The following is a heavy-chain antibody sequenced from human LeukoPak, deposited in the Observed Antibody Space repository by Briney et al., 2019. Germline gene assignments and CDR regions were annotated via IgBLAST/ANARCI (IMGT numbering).Heavy chain of an antibody. Sequence: PGGSLRLSCAASGFTSSSYDMHWVRQATGKGLEWVSAIGTAGDTYYPGSVKGRFTISRENAKNSLYLQMNSLRAGDTAVYYCARESDYGDYFDYWGQGTLVTVSS. J-gene: IGHJ4*02. D-gene: IGHD3-16*01. CDR2: IGTAGDT. CDR1: GFTSSSYD. V-gene: IGHV3-13*01. CDR3: ARESDYGDYFDY.